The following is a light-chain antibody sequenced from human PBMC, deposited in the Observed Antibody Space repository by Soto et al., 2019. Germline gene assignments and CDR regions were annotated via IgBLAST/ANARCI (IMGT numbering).Light chain of an antibody. CDR1: SSDVGGYNY. CDR2: EVS. Sequence: SPLTQPKSASASPGQSVTSSCAGTSSDVGGYNYVSWYQQYPVKVPKLMIYEVSERPSGVPDRFSGSKSGNTAFLTVSGLQAEDEADYYCLSYADTAYVFGTGTKVTV. V-gene: IGLV2-8*01. CDR3: LSYADTAYV. J-gene: IGLJ1*01.